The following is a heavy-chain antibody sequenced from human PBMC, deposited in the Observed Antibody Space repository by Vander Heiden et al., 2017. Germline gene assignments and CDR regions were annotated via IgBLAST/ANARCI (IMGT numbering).Heavy chain of an antibody. CDR3: AKDPAGNRGTLDY. CDR2: IWYDGSNK. CDR1: RFTFSNYG. V-gene: IGHV3-33*06. D-gene: IGHD3-10*01. J-gene: IGHJ4*02. Sequence: QVLLVESAGGVVQPGRSLRLACAASRFTFSNYGMHWVRQAPGKGLEWVAVIWYDGSNKYYADSEKGRFTISRDNSKNTLSLQMNSLRAEDTAVYYCAKDPAGNRGTLDYWGQGTLVTVSS.